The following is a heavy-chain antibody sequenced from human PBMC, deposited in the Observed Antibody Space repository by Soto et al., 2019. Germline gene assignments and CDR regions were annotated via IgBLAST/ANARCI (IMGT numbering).Heavy chain of an antibody. J-gene: IGHJ1*01. CDR2: ISGSDGKT. CDR1: GFSFGSYA. Sequence: PGGSLRLSCAASGFSFGSYALSWVRQAPGKGLEWVSTISGSDGKTFYADSVKGRFSISRDTSQSTLYLQMNSPRADDTAMYYCARWISLDYWGRGPRATAPS. D-gene: IGHD5-12*01. V-gene: IGHV3-23*01. CDR3: ARWISLDY.